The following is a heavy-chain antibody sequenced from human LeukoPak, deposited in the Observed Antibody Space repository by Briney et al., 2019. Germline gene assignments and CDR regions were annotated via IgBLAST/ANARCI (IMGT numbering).Heavy chain of an antibody. Sequence: GESLKISCKGSGYSFTSYWIGWVRQMPGKALEWMGIIYPGDSDTRYSPSFQGQVTISADKSINTAFVQWSSLKASDTAIYYCARRTPEYTNRWYFDLWGRGTLVTVSS. V-gene: IGHV5-51*01. J-gene: IGHJ2*01. CDR3: ARRTPEYTNRWYFDL. CDR2: IYPGDSDT. D-gene: IGHD6-6*01. CDR1: GYSFTSYW.